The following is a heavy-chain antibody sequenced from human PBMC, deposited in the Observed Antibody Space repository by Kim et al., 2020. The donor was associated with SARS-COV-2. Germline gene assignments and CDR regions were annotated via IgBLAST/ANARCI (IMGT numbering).Heavy chain of an antibody. Sequence: SETLSLTCTVSGGSISSSSYYWGWIRQPPGKGLEWIGSIYYSGSTYYNPSLKSRVTISVDTSKNQFSLKLSSVTAADTAVYYCARPSSGWYGAGVSNWGQGTLVTVSS. D-gene: IGHD6-19*01. CDR3: ARPSSGWYGAGVSN. CDR1: GGSISSSSYY. J-gene: IGHJ4*02. V-gene: IGHV4-39*01. CDR2: IYYSGST.